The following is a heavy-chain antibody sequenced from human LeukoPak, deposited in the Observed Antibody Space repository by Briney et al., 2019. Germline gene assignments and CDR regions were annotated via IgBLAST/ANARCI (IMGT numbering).Heavy chain of an antibody. J-gene: IGHJ4*02. D-gene: IGHD3-10*01. CDR1: GFTFSSYS. CDR3: ARDTGYYYGSGSYYKSLDY. Sequence: TGGSLRLSCAASGFTFSSYSMNWVRQAPGKGLEWVSSISSSSSYIYYADSVKGRFTISRDNAKNSLYLQMNSLRAEDTAVYYCARDTGYYYGSGSYYKSLDYWDQGTLVTVSS. CDR2: ISSSSSYI. V-gene: IGHV3-21*01.